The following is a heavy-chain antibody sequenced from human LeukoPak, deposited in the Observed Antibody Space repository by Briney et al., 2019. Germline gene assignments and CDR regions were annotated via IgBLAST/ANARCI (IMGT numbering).Heavy chain of an antibody. CDR2: IKQDGSKR. D-gene: IGHD5-24*01. Sequence: GGSLRLSCVASGFPFSSYWMTWVHQAPGKGLEWVANIKQDGSKRSYVDSVKGRFTISRDNAKNSLYLQMNSLRAEDTAIYYCTRVGYIDEGIDYWGQGTLVTVSS. CDR3: TRVGYIDEGIDY. J-gene: IGHJ4*02. V-gene: IGHV3-7*04. CDR1: GFPFSSYW.